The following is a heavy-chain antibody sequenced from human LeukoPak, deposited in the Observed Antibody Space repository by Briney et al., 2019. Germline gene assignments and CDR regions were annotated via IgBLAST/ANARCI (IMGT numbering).Heavy chain of an antibody. Sequence: ASVKVSCKASGYRFTGHYIYWVRQAPGQGLEWMGWINPTSGGTNYAQKFQGRVTMTRDTSITTAYMELSRLTSDVTAMYYCARDFYYEGSGAFDYWGPGTLVTVSS. J-gene: IGHJ4*02. D-gene: IGHD3-22*01. CDR2: INPTSGGT. CDR1: GYRFTGHY. CDR3: ARDFYYEGSGAFDY. V-gene: IGHV1-2*02.